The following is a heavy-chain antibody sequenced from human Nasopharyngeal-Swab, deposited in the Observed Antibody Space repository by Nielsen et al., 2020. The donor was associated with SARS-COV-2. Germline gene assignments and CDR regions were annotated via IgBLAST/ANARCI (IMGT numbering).Heavy chain of an antibody. CDR3: ARGAVVRYGMDV. D-gene: IGHD3-22*01. V-gene: IGHV3-30*04. CDR1: GFTFSSYA. Sequence: GESLKISCAASGFTFSSYAMHWVRQAPGKGLEWVAVISYDGSNKYYADSVKGRFTISRDNSKNTLYLQMNSLRAEDTAVYYCARGAVVRYGMDVWGQGTTVTVSS. CDR2: ISYDGSNK. J-gene: IGHJ6*02.